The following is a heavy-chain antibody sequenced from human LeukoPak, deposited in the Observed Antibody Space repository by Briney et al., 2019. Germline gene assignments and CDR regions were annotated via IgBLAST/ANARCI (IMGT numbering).Heavy chain of an antibody. CDR3: ARNDYSNYGPLDY. D-gene: IGHD4-11*01. V-gene: IGHV4-39*01. J-gene: IGHJ4*02. CDR1: GGSISSSSYY. CDR2: IYYSGST. Sequence: PSETLSLTCTVSGGSISSSSYYWGWIRQPPGKGLEWIGSIYYSGSTYYNSSLKSRVTISVDTSKNQFSLNLSSVTAADTAVYYCARNDYSNYGPLDYWGQGTLVTVSS.